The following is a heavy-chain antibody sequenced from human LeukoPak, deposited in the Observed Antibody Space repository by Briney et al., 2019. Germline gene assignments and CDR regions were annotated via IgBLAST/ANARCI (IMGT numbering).Heavy chain of an antibody. CDR2: ISDTGNT. D-gene: IGHD2-15*01. CDR3: AKAPVTTCRGAFCYPFDY. Sequence: GGSLRLSCAASGFTLSSYAMSWVRQAPGKGLEWVSAISDTGNTYHADSVKGRFTISRDSSKNTLFLQMNRPRPEDAAVYYCAKAPVTTCRGAFCYPFDYWGLGTLVTVSS. J-gene: IGHJ4*02. CDR1: GFTLSSYA. V-gene: IGHV3-23*01.